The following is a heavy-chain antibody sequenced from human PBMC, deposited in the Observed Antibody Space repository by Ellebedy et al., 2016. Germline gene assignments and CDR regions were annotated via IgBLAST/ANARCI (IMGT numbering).Heavy chain of an antibody. Sequence: SETLSLTCAVYGGSFSGYYWSWIRQPPGKGLEWIGEINHSGSTNYNPSLKSRVTISVDTSKNQFSLKLSSVTAADTAVYYCARGPDYAPFDYWGQGTLVTVSS. D-gene: IGHD3-16*01. J-gene: IGHJ4*02. CDR2: INHSGST. CDR1: GGSFSGYY. CDR3: ARGPDYAPFDY. V-gene: IGHV4-34*01.